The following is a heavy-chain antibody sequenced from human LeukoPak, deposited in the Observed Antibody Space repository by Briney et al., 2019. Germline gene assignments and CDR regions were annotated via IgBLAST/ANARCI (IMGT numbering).Heavy chain of an antibody. Sequence: ASVKVSCKASGYNFINYGISWVRQAPGEGLEWMGWISAYNANTNYAQNFQGRVIMTTETSTNTVYMELRSLTSDDMAVYYCARDQNDSSGPRPFYYYYGMDVWGQGTTVTVSS. CDR2: ISAYNANT. D-gene: IGHD3-22*01. V-gene: IGHV1-18*03. J-gene: IGHJ6*02. CDR3: ARDQNDSSGPRPFYYYYGMDV. CDR1: GYNFINYG.